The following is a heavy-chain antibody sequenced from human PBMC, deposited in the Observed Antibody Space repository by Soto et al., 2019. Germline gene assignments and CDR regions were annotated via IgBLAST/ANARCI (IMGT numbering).Heavy chain of an antibody. CDR2: ISYDGTNK. CDR1: GFIFSTYA. Sequence: QVHLVESGGGVVQPGRSLRLSCAASGFIFSTYAIHWVRQAPGKGLEWVAVISYDGTNKYYADSVKGRFTISRDNSKNTLDLQMDSLSAEDTAVFYRGGDSWGIDVWGQGTTVTGSS. V-gene: IGHV3-30-3*01. CDR3: GGDSWGIDV. J-gene: IGHJ6*02.